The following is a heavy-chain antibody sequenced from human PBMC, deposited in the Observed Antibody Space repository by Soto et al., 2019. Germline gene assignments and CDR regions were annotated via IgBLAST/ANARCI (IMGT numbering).Heavy chain of an antibody. D-gene: IGHD2-8*01. CDR2: ISGSGDTT. J-gene: IGHJ4*02. CDR3: TKDFWGYCSNGVCRDF. Sequence: EVQLLESGGGLVQPGGSLRLSCEASGFTFSSYAMGWVRQAPGKGLEWVSSISGSGDTTHHADSVKGRFAISRDNAKNMLYLQMRSLRAEDTAVYYCTKDFWGYCSNGVCRDFWGQGTLVTVSS. V-gene: IGHV3-23*01. CDR1: GFTFSSYA.